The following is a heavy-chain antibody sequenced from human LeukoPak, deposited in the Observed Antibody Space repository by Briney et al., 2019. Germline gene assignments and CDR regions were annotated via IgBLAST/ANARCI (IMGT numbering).Heavy chain of an antibody. J-gene: IGHJ3*02. CDR3: ARDLAVAGPGAFDI. Sequence: PGGSLRLSCAASGFTFSSYAMSWVRQAPGKGLEWVSDISGNGGRTYYADSVKGRFTISRDNSKNTLYLQMNSLRAEDTAVYYCARDLAVAGPGAFDIWGQGTMVTVSS. D-gene: IGHD6-19*01. V-gene: IGHV3-23*01. CDR1: GFTFSSYA. CDR2: ISGNGGRT.